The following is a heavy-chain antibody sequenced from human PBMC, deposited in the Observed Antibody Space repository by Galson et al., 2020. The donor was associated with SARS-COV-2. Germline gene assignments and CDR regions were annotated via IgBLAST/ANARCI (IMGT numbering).Heavy chain of an antibody. CDR3: ARGGSGSLDH. J-gene: IGHJ5*02. D-gene: IGHD3-10*01. Sequence: GESLKISCAASGFTFNNYCMHWVRQAPGKGLVWVSHITSDGSITHYADSVKGRFTISRDNAKNTLYLQMNSLRAEDTAVYYCARGGSGSLDHWGQGTLVTVSS. CDR2: ITSDGSIT. CDR1: GFTFNNYC. V-gene: IGHV3-74*01.